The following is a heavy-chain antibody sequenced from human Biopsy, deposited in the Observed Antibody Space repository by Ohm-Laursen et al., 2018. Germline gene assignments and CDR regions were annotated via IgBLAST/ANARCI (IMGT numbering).Heavy chain of an antibody. CDR2: INDSGRT. V-gene: IGHV4-34*01. J-gene: IGHJ5*02. CDR1: GGSFSGYY. D-gene: IGHD3-10*01. Sequence: SDTLSLTWGVYGGSFSGYYCSWIRQPPGKGLEWIGEINDSGRTNYNPSLRSRVTFSVDTSKNQFSLKLSPVTAADTAVYYCARGTNYYGSGRNRHWFDPWGQGTQVTVSS. CDR3: ARGTNYYGSGRNRHWFDP.